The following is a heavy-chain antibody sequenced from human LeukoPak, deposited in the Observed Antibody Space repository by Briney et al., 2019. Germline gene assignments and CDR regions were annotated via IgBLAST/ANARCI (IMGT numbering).Heavy chain of an antibody. J-gene: IGHJ1*01. CDR3: ARVGTIFGVVPARAPNFFQH. CDR2: INTDGSST. CDR1: GFTFSSYW. D-gene: IGHD3-3*01. Sequence: PGGSLRLSCAASGFTFSSYWMHWVRQAPGEGLVWVSRINTDGSSTSYADSVKGRFTISRDNAKNTLYLQMNSLRAEDTAVYYCARVGTIFGVVPARAPNFFQHWGQGTLVTVSS. V-gene: IGHV3-74*01.